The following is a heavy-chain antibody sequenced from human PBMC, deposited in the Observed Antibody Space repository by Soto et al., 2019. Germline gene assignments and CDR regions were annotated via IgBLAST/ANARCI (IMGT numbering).Heavy chain of an antibody. CDR2: TYYKSKWYN. J-gene: IGHJ6*02. CDR1: GDSVSSKSAA. CDR3: ARESLRSWYSYYGMDV. V-gene: IGHV6-1*01. Sequence: PSQTLSLTCAISGDSVSSKSAAWNWIRQFPSRGLEWLGRTYYKSKWYNDYVVSVKSRISIDADTSKNQFSLQLNSVTPEDTAVYYCARESLRSWYSYYGMDVWGQGTTVTVSS.